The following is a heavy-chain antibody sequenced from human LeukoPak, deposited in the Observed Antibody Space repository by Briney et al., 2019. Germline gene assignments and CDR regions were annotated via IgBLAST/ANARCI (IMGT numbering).Heavy chain of an antibody. Sequence: GGSLRLSCAASGFTFSSYGMPWVRQAPGKGLEWVAVIWYDGSNKYYADSVKGRFTISRDNSKNTLYLQMNSLRAEDTAVYYCAKVGYVAAAGHFDYWGQGTLVTVSS. J-gene: IGHJ4*02. CDR2: IWYDGSNK. D-gene: IGHD6-13*01. V-gene: IGHV3-33*06. CDR1: GFTFSSYG. CDR3: AKVGYVAAAGHFDY.